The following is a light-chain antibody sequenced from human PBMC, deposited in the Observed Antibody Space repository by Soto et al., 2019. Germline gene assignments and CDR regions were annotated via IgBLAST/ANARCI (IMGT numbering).Light chain of an antibody. Sequence: DIVMTQSPDSLAVSLGERATINCKSSQSVLYSPTNKNYLAWFQQKPGQPPKLLIYWASTRESGVPDRFSGSVSGPDFTLTISSLQAEDVAIYYCHQYYVIPYTFGQGTKLEIK. J-gene: IGKJ2*01. CDR2: WAS. CDR1: QSVLYSPTNKNY. CDR3: HQYYVIPYT. V-gene: IGKV4-1*01.